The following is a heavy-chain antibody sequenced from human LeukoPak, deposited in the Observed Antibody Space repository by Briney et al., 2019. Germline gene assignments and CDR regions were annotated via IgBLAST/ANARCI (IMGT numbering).Heavy chain of an antibody. J-gene: IGHJ4*02. Sequence: GGSLRLSCAASGFTFTTYSMNWVRQAPGKGLEWVSSISSSGTYIHYADSLKGRFTISRDNAKNSLYLQMDSLRAEDTAVYYCARDLYGDYGADYWGQGTLVTVSS. V-gene: IGHV3-21*01. CDR3: ARDLYGDYGADY. CDR2: ISSSGTYI. D-gene: IGHD4-17*01. CDR1: GFTFTTYS.